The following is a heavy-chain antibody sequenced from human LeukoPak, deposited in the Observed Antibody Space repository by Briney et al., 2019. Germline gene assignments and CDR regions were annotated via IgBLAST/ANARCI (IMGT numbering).Heavy chain of an antibody. CDR1: GFTFSRYE. J-gene: IGHJ6*02. D-gene: IGHD6-19*01. Sequence: GGSLRLSCAVSGFTFSRYEMSWVRQAPGKGLEWISYISPSGSTIYYVDSVKGRFTISRDNAKNSLYLQMNSLRAEDTAVYYCARAAFVPIAVAGSDYYYGMDVWGQGTTVTVSS. CDR3: ARAAFVPIAVAGSDYYYGMDV. CDR2: ISPSGSTI. V-gene: IGHV3-48*03.